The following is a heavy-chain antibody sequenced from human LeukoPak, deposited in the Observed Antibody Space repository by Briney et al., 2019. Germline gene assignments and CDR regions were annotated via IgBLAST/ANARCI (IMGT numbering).Heavy chain of an antibody. V-gene: IGHV1-69*01. CDR3: PRRLRRGVSHPPNYYYYYAMDV. CDR2: IIPIFPTA. D-gene: IGHD1-1*01. CDR1: GGTFSSYA. J-gene: IGHJ6*04. Sequence: SVKPSCKPSGGTFSSYAISWVRQAPGQAREGMGGIIPIFPTANYAQKFPGRVTTPAEESTSPAYMELSSLRSAETAVYYCPRRLRRGVSHPPNYYYYYAMDVWGKGTPITVSA.